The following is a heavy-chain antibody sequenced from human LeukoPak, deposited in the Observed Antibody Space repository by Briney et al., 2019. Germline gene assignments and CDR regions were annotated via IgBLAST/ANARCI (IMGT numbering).Heavy chain of an antibody. CDR1: GFTFSTYS. D-gene: IGHD4-17*01. J-gene: IGHJ3*02. Sequence: GGSLRLSCAASGFTFSTYSMNWVRQAPGEGLEWVSSIGGSSTSIYYADSVKGRFTISRDNAKSSLYLQMNSLRAEDAAVYYCARELGGDYGEAFDIWGQGTMVTVSS. CDR2: IGGSSTSI. CDR3: ARELGGDYGEAFDI. V-gene: IGHV3-21*01.